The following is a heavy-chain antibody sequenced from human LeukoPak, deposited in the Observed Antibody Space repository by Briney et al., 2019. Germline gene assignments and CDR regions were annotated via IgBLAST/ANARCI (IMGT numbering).Heavy chain of an antibody. Sequence: SETLPLTCTVSGGSISSYYWSWIRQPPGKGLEWIGYIYYSGSTNYNPSLKSQVTISVDTSKNQFSLKLSSVTAADTAVYYCARHYCSSTSCYFTPGMDVWGQGTTVTVSS. D-gene: IGHD2-2*01. J-gene: IGHJ6*02. CDR1: GGSISSYY. CDR2: IYYSGST. CDR3: ARHYCSSTSCYFTPGMDV. V-gene: IGHV4-59*08.